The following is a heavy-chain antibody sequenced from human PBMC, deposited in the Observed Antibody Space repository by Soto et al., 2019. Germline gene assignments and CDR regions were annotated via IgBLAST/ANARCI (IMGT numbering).Heavy chain of an antibody. J-gene: IGHJ3*02. D-gene: IGHD2-21*02. CDR3: ARANIVVVTAIHDAFDI. CDR1: GGTFSSYA. CDR2: IIPIFGTA. Sequence: RASVKVSCKASGGTFSSYAISWVRQAPGQGLAWMGGIIPIFGTANYAQKFQGRVTITADKSTSTAYMELSSLRSEDTAVYYCARANIVVVTAIHDAFDICGQGTMVTVSS. V-gene: IGHV1-69*06.